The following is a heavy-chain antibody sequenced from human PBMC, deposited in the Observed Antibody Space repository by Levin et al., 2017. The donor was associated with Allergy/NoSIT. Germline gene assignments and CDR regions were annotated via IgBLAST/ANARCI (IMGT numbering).Heavy chain of an antibody. Sequence: GESLKISCAASGFTFSDVYMHWVRQAPGKGLEWVGRIKRKSDGETTDYAAPVKGRFTISRDDSKNTLYLQMNNLKTEDAAVYYCATGDCSGGSCHFFDYWGQGTLVTVSS. J-gene: IGHJ4*02. CDR2: IKRKSDGETT. CDR1: GFTFSDVY. CDR3: ATGDCSGGSCHFFDY. D-gene: IGHD2-15*01. V-gene: IGHV3-15*01.